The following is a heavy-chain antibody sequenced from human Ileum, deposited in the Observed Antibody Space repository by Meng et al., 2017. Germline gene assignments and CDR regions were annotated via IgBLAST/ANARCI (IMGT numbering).Heavy chain of an antibody. CDR3: TKLLPSGYKEEAYFDS. Sequence: GESLKISCTASGFTLTKSAVGWVRQAPGQGLEWVSAISKNGDGIYYVDSVKGRFTISRDLSMNTLYLQMSSLRVEDTALYYCTKLLPSGYKEEAYFDSWGQGTLVTVSS. V-gene: IGHV3-23*01. D-gene: IGHD3-10*01. CDR2: ISKNGDGI. J-gene: IGHJ4*02. CDR1: GFTLTKSA.